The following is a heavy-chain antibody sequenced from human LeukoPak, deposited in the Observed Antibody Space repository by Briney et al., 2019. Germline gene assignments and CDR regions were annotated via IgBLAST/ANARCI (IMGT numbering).Heavy chain of an antibody. CDR2: ICSGGST. D-gene: IGHD1-26*01. Sequence: GGSLRLSCAASGFTVSSNYMSWVRQAPGKGLEWVSVICSGGSTYYADSVKGRFTISRHNSKNTLYLQMNSLRAEDTAVYYCARGMDSGSPYYYYYYGMDVWGQGTTVTVSS. J-gene: IGHJ6*02. CDR1: GFTVSSNY. CDR3: ARGMDSGSPYYYYYYGMDV. V-gene: IGHV3-53*01.